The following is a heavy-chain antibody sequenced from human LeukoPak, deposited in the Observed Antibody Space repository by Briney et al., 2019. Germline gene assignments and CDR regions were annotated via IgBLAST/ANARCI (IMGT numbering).Heavy chain of an antibody. J-gene: IGHJ3*02. Sequence: GGSLRLSCAASGFTFDDYAMHWVRQAPGKGLEWVSGISWNSGSIGYADSVKGRFTISRDNATNSLYLQMNSLRAEDTAVYYCARRGERSYYDILTGYPPDAFDIWGQGTMVTVSS. CDR1: GFTFDDYA. V-gene: IGHV3-9*01. CDR3: ARRGERSYYDILTGYPPDAFDI. D-gene: IGHD3-9*01. CDR2: ISWNSGSI.